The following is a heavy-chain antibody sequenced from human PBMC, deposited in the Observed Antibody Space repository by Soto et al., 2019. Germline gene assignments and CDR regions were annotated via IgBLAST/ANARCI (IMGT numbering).Heavy chain of an antibody. Sequence: GGSLRLSCTASGFSLSRYGLHWVRQAPGKGLEWVAGLWSDGIKTSYTDSVKGRFTISRDTSKNMLYLQMNSLGAEDTAVYYCARHYGANGHMDCWGQGTLVTVSS. D-gene: IGHD4-17*01. CDR1: GFSLSRYG. J-gene: IGHJ4*02. CDR3: ARHYGANGHMDC. V-gene: IGHV3-33*01. CDR2: LWSDGIKT.